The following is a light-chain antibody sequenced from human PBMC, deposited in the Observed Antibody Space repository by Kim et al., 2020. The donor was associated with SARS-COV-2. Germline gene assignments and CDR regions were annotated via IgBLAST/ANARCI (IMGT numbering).Light chain of an antibody. J-gene: IGLJ3*02. CDR1: KIENKN. CDR2: RDT. Sequence: SYELTQPLSLSVALGQTAMITCGGNKIENKNVHWYQQKPGQAPVLVIYRDTNRPSGIPERFSGSNSGNTATLTISRAQAGDEADYYCQVWDSSTVLGGGTKHTVFGGGTQLTVL. CDR3: QVWDSSTVLGGGTKHTV. V-gene: IGLV3-9*01.